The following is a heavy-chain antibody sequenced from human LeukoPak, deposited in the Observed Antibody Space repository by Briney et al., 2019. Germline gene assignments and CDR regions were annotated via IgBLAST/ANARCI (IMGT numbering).Heavy chain of an antibody. CDR2: MLPIFGTA. CDR3: ATDPNPYSSTSGYFDF. J-gene: IGHJ4*02. D-gene: IGHD6-13*01. Sequence: ASVKVSCKASGGNFRNYGFHWVRQAPGQGLEWMGGMLPIFGTANYAQKFQGRVTITADESSNTASLDLSSLTSEDTAVYYCATDPNPYSSTSGYFDFWGQGTLVTVSS. CDR1: GGNFRNYG. V-gene: IGHV1-69*13.